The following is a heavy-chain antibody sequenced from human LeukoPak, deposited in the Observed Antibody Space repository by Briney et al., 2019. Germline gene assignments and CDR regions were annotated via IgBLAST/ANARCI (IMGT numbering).Heavy chain of an antibody. Sequence: GGSLRLSCAASGFTFSSYWVSWVRQAPGKGLEWVANIKQDGSEKYYVDSVKGRFTISRDNAKNSLYLQMNSLRAEDTAVYYCARENYYYYYMDVWGKGTTVTVSS. CDR1: GFTFSSYW. J-gene: IGHJ6*03. CDR3: ARENYYYYYMDV. V-gene: IGHV3-7*01. CDR2: IKQDGSEK.